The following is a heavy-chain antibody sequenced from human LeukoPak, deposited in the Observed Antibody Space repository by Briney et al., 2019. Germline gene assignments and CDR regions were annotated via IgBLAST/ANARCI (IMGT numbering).Heavy chain of an antibody. D-gene: IGHD4-17*01. CDR3: ARGDAVTTFGY. V-gene: IGHV3-30*02. Sequence: GGSLRLSCAASGFTFSSYDMHWVRQAPGKGLEWVAFIQHDGSNKYYADSVKGRFPISRDNSKNTLFLQMNSLRAEDTAVYYCARGDAVTTFGYWGQGTLVTVSS. CDR2: IQHDGSNK. CDR1: GFTFSSYD. J-gene: IGHJ4*02.